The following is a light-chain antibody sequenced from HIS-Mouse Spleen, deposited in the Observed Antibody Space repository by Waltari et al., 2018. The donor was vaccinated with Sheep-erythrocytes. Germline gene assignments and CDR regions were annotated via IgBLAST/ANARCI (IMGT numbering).Light chain of an antibody. V-gene: IGKV1-39*01. CDR2: AAS. CDR1: QSISSY. J-gene: IGKJ3*01. CDR3: QQSYSTPQFT. Sequence: DIQMTQSPSSLSASVGDSVTITCRASQSISSYLNWYQQKPGKVPKLLIYAASSLQSGVPSRFSGSGSGTDFTLTISSLQPEDFATYYCQQSYSTPQFTFGPGTKVEIK.